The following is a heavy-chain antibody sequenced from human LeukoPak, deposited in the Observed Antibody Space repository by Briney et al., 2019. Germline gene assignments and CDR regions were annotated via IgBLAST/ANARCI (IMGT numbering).Heavy chain of an antibody. Sequence: GGSLRLSCAVSGFTFSSYAMNWVRQAPGKGLEWVSSISSSSSYIYYADSVKGRFTISRDNAKNSLYLQMNSLRAEDTAVYYCARWGRIVSIAVAGTGYFDYWGQGTLVTVSS. CDR1: GFTFSSYA. CDR3: ARWGRIVSIAVAGTGYFDY. D-gene: IGHD6-19*01. J-gene: IGHJ4*02. V-gene: IGHV3-21*01. CDR2: ISSSSSYI.